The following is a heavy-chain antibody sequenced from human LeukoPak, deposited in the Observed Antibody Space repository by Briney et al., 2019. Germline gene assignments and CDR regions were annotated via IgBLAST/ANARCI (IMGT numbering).Heavy chain of an antibody. Sequence: PSETLCLTCAVSGYSISSGCYWGWIRQPPGKGLEWIGSMYHSGSTHYNPSLKSRVTISVDTSKNQISLKLSSVTAADTAMYYCARYVYGFDPWGQGTLVTVSS. CDR1: GYSISSGCY. D-gene: IGHD2/OR15-2a*01. J-gene: IGHJ5*02. CDR3: ARYVYGFDP. V-gene: IGHV4-38-2*01. CDR2: MYHSGST.